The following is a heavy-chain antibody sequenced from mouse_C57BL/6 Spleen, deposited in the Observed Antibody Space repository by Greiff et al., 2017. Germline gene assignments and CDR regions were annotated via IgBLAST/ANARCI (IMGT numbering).Heavy chain of an antibody. CDR2: INPSTGGT. J-gene: IGHJ3*01. V-gene: IGHV1-42*01. D-gene: IGHD1-1*01. Sequence: EVKLQESGPELVKPGASVKISCKASGYSFTGYYMNWVKQSPEKSLEWIGEINPSTGGTTYNQKFKAKATLTVDKSSSTAYMQLKSLTSEDSAVYYCARGITTVVATDWFAYWGQGTLVTVSA. CDR1: GYSFTGYY. CDR3: ARGITTVVATDWFAY.